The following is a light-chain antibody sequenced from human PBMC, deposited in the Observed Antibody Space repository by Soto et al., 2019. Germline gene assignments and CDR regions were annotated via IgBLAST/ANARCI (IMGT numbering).Light chain of an antibody. V-gene: IGKV1-8*01. CDR3: QHYYNYPWT. J-gene: IGKJ1*01. CDR1: QDIHNY. Sequence: AVLLTQSPSSFSASTGDRATITCRASQDIHNYLAWYQQVPGKAPKLLLYAASILQTGVPSRFSGSGSGTDFTLTIAGLQSEDFATYFCQHYYNYPWTVGQGTTVE. CDR2: AAS.